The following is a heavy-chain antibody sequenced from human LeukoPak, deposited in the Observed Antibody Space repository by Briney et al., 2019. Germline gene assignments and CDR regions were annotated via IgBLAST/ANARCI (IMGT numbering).Heavy chain of an antibody. CDR1: GGSISSGSYY. D-gene: IGHD6-19*01. Sequence: SQTLSLTCTVSGGSISSGSYYWRWFRQPAGTGLEWIGRIYTSGSTNYNPSLNSRVTISVDTSKNQFSLKLSSVTAADTAVYYCARVVSSSGWYGGNYYYYYMDVWGKGTTVTISS. CDR2: IYTSGST. V-gene: IGHV4-61*02. CDR3: ARVVSSSGWYGGNYYYYYMDV. J-gene: IGHJ6*03.